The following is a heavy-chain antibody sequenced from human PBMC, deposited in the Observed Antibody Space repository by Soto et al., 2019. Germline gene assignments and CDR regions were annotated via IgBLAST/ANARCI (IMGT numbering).Heavy chain of an antibody. Sequence: QVQLQESGPGLVKPSETLSLTCTVSGGSISSYYWSWIRQPPGKGLGWIGYIYYSGRTNYNPSLKRRVTISGDTAKNQFSLKLRSVTAADTAVYYCAREFGLEDRWKGGFDYWGQGTLVPVSS. CDR2: IYYSGRT. D-gene: IGHD3-16*02. J-gene: IGHJ4*02. CDR1: GGSISSYY. V-gene: IGHV4-59*01. CDR3: AREFGLEDRWKGGFDY.